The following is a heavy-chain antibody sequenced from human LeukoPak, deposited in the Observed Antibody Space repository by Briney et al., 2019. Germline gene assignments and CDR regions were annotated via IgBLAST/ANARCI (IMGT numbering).Heavy chain of an antibody. J-gene: IGHJ4*02. D-gene: IGHD3-16*02. CDR2: IYHSGST. CDR1: GYSISSDYY. V-gene: IGHV4-38-2*02. CDR3: ARYDVWGTYRAFDY. Sequence: SETLSLTCTVSGYSISSDYYWGWIRQPPGKGLEWIGFIYHSGSTYYNPSLKSRVTISVDTSKNQFSLKLSSVTAADTAVYYCARYDVWGTYRAFDYWGQGTLVTVSS.